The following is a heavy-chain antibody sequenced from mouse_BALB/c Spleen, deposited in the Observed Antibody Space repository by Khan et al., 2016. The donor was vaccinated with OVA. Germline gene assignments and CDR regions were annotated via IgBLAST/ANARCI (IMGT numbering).Heavy chain of an antibody. CDR2: ISYGGNT. Sequence: EVKLLESGPGLVKPSQSLSLTCTVTGYSITSDYAWNWIRQFPGNKLEWMGYISYGGNTKYNPSLKSRISVTRDTSKNQFFLQLNSVTTEDTATYYCARMSGGDFDFWGQGTTLTVSS. CDR3: ARMSGGDFDF. D-gene: IGHD4-1*01. J-gene: IGHJ2*01. V-gene: IGHV3-2*02. CDR1: GYSITSDYA.